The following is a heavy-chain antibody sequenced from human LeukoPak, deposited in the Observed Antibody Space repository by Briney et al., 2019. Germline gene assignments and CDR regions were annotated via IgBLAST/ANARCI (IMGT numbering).Heavy chain of an antibody. CDR2: INHSGST. J-gene: IGHJ5*02. D-gene: IGHD6-13*01. V-gene: IGHV4-34*01. CDR3: ARGGLGIAAAGTPRRNWFDP. Sequence: SETLSLTCAVYGGSFSGYYWSWIRQPPGKGLEWIGEINHSGSTNYNPSLKSRVTISVVTSKNQFSLKLSSVTAADTAVYYCARGGLGIAAAGTPRRNWFDPWGQGTLVTVSS. CDR1: GGSFSGYY.